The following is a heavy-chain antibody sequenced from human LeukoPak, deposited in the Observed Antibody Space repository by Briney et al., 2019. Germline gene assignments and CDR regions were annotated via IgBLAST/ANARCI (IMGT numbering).Heavy chain of an antibody. CDR1: GFTFSDYA. CDR3: ASTAAATDPPGF. D-gene: IGHD6-13*01. J-gene: IGHJ4*02. V-gene: IGHV3-30-3*01. CDR2: ISSDVYDGTTE. Sequence: GGSLRLSCSASGFTFSDYAMDWVRQAPGKGLECVAVISSDVYDGTTEYYADSVKGRFTIFRDNSKNTVYLQMNSLRGEDTAVYYCASTAAATDPPGFWGQGTLVTVSS.